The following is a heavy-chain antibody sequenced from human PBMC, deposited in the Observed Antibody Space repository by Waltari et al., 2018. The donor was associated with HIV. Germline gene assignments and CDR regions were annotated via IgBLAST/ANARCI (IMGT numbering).Heavy chain of an antibody. CDR1: GCSISSSYYY. V-gene: IGHV4-39*01. J-gene: IGHJ4*02. D-gene: IGHD4-4*01. CDR3: ARHSSVTKIHFDY. Sequence: QLQLQESGPGLGKPSATLSLTCTVPGCSISSSYYYWGRTRQPPGKGLEWIGSIYYSGSTYYNPSLKSRVTISVDTSKNQFSLKLSSVTAADTAVYYCARHSSVTKIHFDYWGQGTLVTVSS. CDR2: IYYSGST.